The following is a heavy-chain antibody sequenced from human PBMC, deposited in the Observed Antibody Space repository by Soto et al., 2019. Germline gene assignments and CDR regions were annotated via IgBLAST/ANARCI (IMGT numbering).Heavy chain of an antibody. D-gene: IGHD5-12*01. CDR2: VSNDGIGK. CDR3: ARDAEAYVNIMGTIRSGYYDHGLGV. J-gene: IGHJ6*02. V-gene: IGHV3-30*03. CDR1: GFTFSAYG. Sequence: QVQLVESGGGVVQPGRSLRLSCVGSGFTFSAYGIHWVRQAPGKGLEWVAVVSNDGIGKYDADSVKGRFTISRDNSKNTLYLQMNNLGVEDTAVYHCARDAEAYVNIMGTIRSGYYDHGLGVWGQGTTVFVSS.